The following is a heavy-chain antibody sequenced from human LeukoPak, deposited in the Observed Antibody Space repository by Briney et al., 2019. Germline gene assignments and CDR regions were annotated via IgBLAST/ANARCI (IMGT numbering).Heavy chain of an antibody. J-gene: IGHJ5*02. CDR3: ARSMVRGVRDWFDP. V-gene: IGHV4-59*01. CDR2: IYYSGST. D-gene: IGHD3-10*01. CDR1: GDSISSYY. Sequence: PSETLSLTCTVSGDSISSYYWSWIRQPPGKGLEWIGYIYYSGSTNYDPSLKSRVTISVDTSKNQFSLKLSSVTAADTAVYYCARSMVRGVRDWFDPWGQGTLVTVSS.